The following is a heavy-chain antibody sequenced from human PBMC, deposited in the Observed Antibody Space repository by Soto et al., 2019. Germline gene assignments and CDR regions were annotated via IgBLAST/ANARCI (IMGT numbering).Heavy chain of an antibody. CDR1: GFTFSSYV. Sequence: GVSLRLSCAASGFTFSSYVMRWVRQAPGKGLEWVAVIWYDGSNKYYADSVKGRFTISRDNSKNTLYLQMNSLRAEDTAVYYCARADYGDPTGYWGQGTLVTVSS. D-gene: IGHD4-17*01. V-gene: IGHV3-33*01. J-gene: IGHJ4*02. CDR2: IWYDGSNK. CDR3: ARADYGDPTGY.